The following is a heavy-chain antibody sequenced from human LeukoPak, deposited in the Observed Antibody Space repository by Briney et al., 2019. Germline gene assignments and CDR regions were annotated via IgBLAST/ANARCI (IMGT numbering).Heavy chain of an antibody. Sequence: PGGSLRLSCAASGFTFSSYSMNWVRQAPGKGLEWVSSISSSSSYIYYADSVKGRFTISRDNAKNSLYLQMNSLRAEDTAVYYCARSDYTYSGSYLVDCWGQGTLVTVSS. V-gene: IGHV3-21*01. D-gene: IGHD1-26*01. J-gene: IGHJ4*02. CDR3: ARSDYTYSGSYLVDC. CDR1: GFTFSSYS. CDR2: ISSSSSYI.